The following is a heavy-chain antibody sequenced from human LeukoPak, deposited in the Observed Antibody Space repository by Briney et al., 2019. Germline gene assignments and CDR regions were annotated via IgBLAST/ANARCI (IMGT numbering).Heavy chain of an antibody. J-gene: IGHJ3*02. D-gene: IGHD4-11*01. CDR1: GFTFSSYA. CDR3: ARDRAPLDYSNYVSYAFDI. CDR2: ISGSGGST. V-gene: IGHV3-23*01. Sequence: GGSLRLSCAASGFTFSSYAMSWVRQAPGKGLEWVSAISGSGGSTYYADSVKGRFTISRDNSKNTLYLQMNSLRAEDTAVYYCARDRAPLDYSNYVSYAFDIWGQGTMVTVSS.